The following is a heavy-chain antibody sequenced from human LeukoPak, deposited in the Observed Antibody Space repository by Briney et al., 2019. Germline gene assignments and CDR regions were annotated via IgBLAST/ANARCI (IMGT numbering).Heavy chain of an antibody. CDR1: GDSISSYS. Sequence: SETLSLTCTVSGDSISSYSWSWIRQPPGMGLEWIGNISDSGSTNSNPSLKSRVTMSLDTSTNQFSLKLSSVTAADTAVYYCARDEEYYYDSSAESYYFDYWGQGTLVTVSS. V-gene: IGHV4-59*12. CDR3: ARDEEYYYDSSAESYYFDY. CDR2: ISDSGST. D-gene: IGHD3-22*01. J-gene: IGHJ4*02.